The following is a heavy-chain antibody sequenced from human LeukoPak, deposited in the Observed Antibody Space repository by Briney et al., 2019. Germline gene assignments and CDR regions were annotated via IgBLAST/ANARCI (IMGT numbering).Heavy chain of an antibody. J-gene: IGHJ6*03. V-gene: IGHV3-23*01. CDR1: GFTFSSYA. CDR2: IGGSGDKT. CDR3: AKDTTAWWYHRAYMNV. Sequence: GGSLRLSCPASGFTFSSYAMSWVRQAPGGGLEWVSAIGGSGDKTYHADSVKGRFAISRDNSDNRVSLQMDSLRAEDTAVYFCAKDTTAWWYHRAYMNVWGKGTTVTVSS. D-gene: IGHD2-15*01.